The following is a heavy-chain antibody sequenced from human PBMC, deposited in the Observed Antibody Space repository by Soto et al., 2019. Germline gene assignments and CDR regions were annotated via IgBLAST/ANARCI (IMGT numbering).Heavy chain of an antibody. V-gene: IGHV3-33*01. J-gene: IGHJ6*02. CDR1: GFTFSSYG. Sequence: QVQLVESGGGVVQPGRSLRLSCAASGFTFSSYGMHWVRQAPGKGLEWVAVIWYDGSNKYYADSVKGRFTISRDNSKTTLYLQMNSLRAEDTAVYYCARDFPDPYGDYYYGMDVWGQGTTVTVSS. CDR3: ARDFPDPYGDYYYGMDV. D-gene: IGHD4-17*01. CDR2: IWYDGSNK.